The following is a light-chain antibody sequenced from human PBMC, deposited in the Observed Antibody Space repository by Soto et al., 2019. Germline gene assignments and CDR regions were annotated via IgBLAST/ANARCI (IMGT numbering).Light chain of an antibody. CDR2: DAS. CDR3: QQRSRWHT. Sequence: EIVLTQSPDTLSLSPGERATLSCSASQIVRSHLAWYRQKPGQAPRLLIYDASTRATCIPGRFSGSESGTDFNLTISRLERQDFAVYYCQQRSRWHTVGPGTKVDIK. CDR1: QIVRSH. V-gene: IGKV3-11*01. J-gene: IGKJ3*01.